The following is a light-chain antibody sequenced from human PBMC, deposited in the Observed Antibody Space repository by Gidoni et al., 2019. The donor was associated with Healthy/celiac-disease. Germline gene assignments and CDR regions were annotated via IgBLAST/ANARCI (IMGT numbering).Light chain of an antibody. V-gene: IGKV4-1*01. CDR3: QQYYSTVVT. CDR2: WAS. CDR1: QSVLYSSNNKNY. Sequence: DIVMTQSPDSLAVSLGERATIHCKSSQSVLYSSNNKNYLAWYQQKPGQPPKLLIYWASTRESGVPDRFSGSGSGTDFTLTISSLQAEDVAVYYCQQYYSTVVTFGQGTKVEIK. J-gene: IGKJ1*01.